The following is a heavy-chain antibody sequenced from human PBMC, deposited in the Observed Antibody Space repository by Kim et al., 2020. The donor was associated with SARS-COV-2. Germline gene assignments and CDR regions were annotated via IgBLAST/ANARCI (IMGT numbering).Heavy chain of an antibody. CDR2: IPYDGSNQ. V-gene: IGHV3-30*18. D-gene: IGHD2-2*02. CDR1: GFSFSSYG. J-gene: IGHJ6*02. Sequence: GGSLRLSCAASGFSFSSYGMHWVHQAPGKGLEWVAVIPYDGSNQYYADSVKGRFTISRDNSKNTLYLQMNSLRVEDTAVYYCVKDRCTLTSCYSYYYYGMDVWGQGATVTVSS. CDR3: VKDRCTLTSCYSYYYYGMDV.